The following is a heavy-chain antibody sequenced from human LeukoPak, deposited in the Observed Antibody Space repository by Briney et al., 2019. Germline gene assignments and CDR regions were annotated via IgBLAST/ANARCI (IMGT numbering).Heavy chain of an antibody. Sequence: ASVKLSCKASAYSFAAYYMHSVRQAPGQGLEWMGWINPNSGGTNYAQKFLGRLTVTGDTSISTAYMELSRLTSDDTAVYYCARSQYDVLTGSPDFWGQGTLVTVSS. J-gene: IGHJ4*02. V-gene: IGHV1-2*02. CDR1: AYSFAAYY. CDR2: INPNSGGT. CDR3: ARSQYDVLTGSPDF. D-gene: IGHD3-9*01.